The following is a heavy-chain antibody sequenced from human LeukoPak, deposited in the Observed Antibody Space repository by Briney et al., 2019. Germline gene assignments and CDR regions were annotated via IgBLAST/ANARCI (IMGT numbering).Heavy chain of an antibody. CDR1: GASITSHH. V-gene: IGHV4-4*07. D-gene: IGHD2/OR15-2a*01. CDR2: VYSLGRV. J-gene: IGHJ4*02. Sequence: PSETLSFTCSVSGASITSHHWKSIRKSAGKRLEWIGRVYSLGRVDSNPSLNNRFRMSVDTSKNELLLEIDSLTASDTGVYYCAALHYFGQDATRTWGEGTLVAVSS. CDR3: AALHYFGQDATRT.